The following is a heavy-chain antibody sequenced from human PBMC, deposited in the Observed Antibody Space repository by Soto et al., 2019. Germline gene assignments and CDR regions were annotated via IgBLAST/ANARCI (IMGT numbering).Heavy chain of an antibody. D-gene: IGHD3-3*01. CDR2: ISAYNGNT. Sequence: ASVKVSCKASGYTFTSYGISWVRQAPGQGLEWMGWISAYNGNTNYAQKLQGRVTMTTDTSTSTAYMELRSLRSDDTAVYYGARSPRFGEYYYSYRDVWDKGPTVTV. CDR1: GYTFTSYG. V-gene: IGHV1-18*01. J-gene: IGHJ6*03. CDR3: ARSPRFGEYYYSYRDV.